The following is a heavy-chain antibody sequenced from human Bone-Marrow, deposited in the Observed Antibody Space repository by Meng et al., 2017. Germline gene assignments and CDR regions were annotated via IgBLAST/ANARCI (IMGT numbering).Heavy chain of an antibody. J-gene: IGHJ4*02. Sequence: GESLKISCAASGFTFSSYGMHWVRQAPGKGLEWVAVIWYDGSNTYYADSVKGRFTISRDNSSNTLYLQMNSLRAEDTAVYYCARGGNYGDYLNWGQGTLVTVSS. CDR1: GFTFSSYG. CDR2: IWYDGSNT. D-gene: IGHD4-17*01. V-gene: IGHV3-33*01. CDR3: ARGGNYGDYLN.